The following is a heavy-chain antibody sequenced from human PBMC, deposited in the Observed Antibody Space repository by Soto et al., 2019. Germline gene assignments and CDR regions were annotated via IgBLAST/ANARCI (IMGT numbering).Heavy chain of an antibody. Sequence: QLLESGGGLVQPGGSLRLSCAASGFTFRNYAMSWVRQAPGKGLEWVSAINGGGVSTYYADSVKGRFTISRDQSKNTIYLQMDSVRVEDTAVYYCTKGRCLEWFLSGGGEECWGRGTLVTVSS. CDR2: INGGGVST. J-gene: IGHJ4*02. D-gene: IGHD3-3*01. V-gene: IGHV3-23*01. CDR3: TKGRCLEWFLSGGGEEC. CDR1: GFTFRNYA.